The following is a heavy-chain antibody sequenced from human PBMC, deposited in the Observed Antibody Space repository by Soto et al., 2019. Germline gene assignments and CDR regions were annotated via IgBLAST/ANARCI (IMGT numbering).Heavy chain of an antibody. J-gene: IGHJ6*02. CDR3: AKPATVTTPFYYHGIDV. V-gene: IGHV3-48*03. D-gene: IGHD4-17*01. CDR1: GFTFSSYE. CDR2: IGTSGKTI. Sequence: GGSLILSCAASGFTFSSYEMNWVRPAPGKGLEWVSYIGTSGKTIYYADSVRGRFTISRDNPTNTLFLHMNSLTAEDAAVYYCAKPATVTTPFYYHGIDVWGQGTTVTVSS.